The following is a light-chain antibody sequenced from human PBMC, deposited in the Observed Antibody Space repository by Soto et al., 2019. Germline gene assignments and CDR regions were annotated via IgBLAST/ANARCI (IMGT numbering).Light chain of an antibody. J-gene: IGKJ2*01. CDR3: QQYGSSPRVYT. CDR1: QSVRSSD. Sequence: EIVLTQSPGTLSLSPGERATLSCRASQSVRSSDLAWYQQKPGQAPRLLIYGASGRATGIPDRFSGSGSGTDFTLTISRLEPEDFAVYYCQQYGSSPRVYTFGQGTKLEIK. CDR2: GAS. V-gene: IGKV3-20*01.